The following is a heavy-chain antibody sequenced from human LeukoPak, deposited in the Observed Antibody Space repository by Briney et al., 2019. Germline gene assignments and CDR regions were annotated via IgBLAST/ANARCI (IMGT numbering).Heavy chain of an antibody. CDR1: GYTFTGYY. D-gene: IGHD3-10*01. V-gene: IGHV1-2*02. CDR2: INPNSGGT. J-gene: IGHJ4*02. Sequence: GASVKVSCKASGYTFTGYYMHWVRQAPGQGLEWMGWINPNSGGTNYAQKFQGRVTMTRDTSISTAYMELSSLRSDDTAVYYCGRGGISLIDRADLDYWGQGTLVTVSS. CDR3: GRGGISLIDRADLDY.